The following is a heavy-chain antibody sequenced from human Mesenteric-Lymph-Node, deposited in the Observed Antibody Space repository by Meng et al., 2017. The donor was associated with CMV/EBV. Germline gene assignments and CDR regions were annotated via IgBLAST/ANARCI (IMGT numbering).Heavy chain of an antibody. CDR1: GFTVSSDY. CDR2: IYSGGGT. J-gene: IGHJ4*02. V-gene: IGHV3-53*01. CDR3: ARGPYYETSGYYSH. Sequence: GESLKISCAASGFTVSSDYMTWVRQAPGKGLYWVSVIYSGGGTYYADSVKGRFTISRDDSKNTVYLQMNSLRAEDTAVYYCARGPYYETSGYYSHWGQGTLVTVSS. D-gene: IGHD3-22*01.